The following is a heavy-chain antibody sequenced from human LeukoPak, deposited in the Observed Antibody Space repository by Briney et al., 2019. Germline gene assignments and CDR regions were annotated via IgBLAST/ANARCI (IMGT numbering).Heavy chain of an antibody. CDR1: GGTFSSYA. CDR2: IIPIFGTA. Sequence: GASVKVSCKASGGTFSSYAISWVGQAPGQGLEWMGGIIPIFGTANYAQKFQGRVTITADESTSTAYMELSSLRSEDTAVYYCARPRYSGSYQGYYYYGMDVWGQGTTVTVSS. CDR3: ARPRYSGSYQGYYYYGMDV. V-gene: IGHV1-69*13. J-gene: IGHJ6*02. D-gene: IGHD1-26*01.